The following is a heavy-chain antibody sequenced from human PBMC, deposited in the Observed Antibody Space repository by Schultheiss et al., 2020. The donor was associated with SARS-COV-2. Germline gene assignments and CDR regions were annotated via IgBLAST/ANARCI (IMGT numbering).Heavy chain of an antibody. CDR3: ARGGTRHYYYYGMDV. CDR2: ISAYNGNT. V-gene: IGHV1-18*01. Sequence: ASVKVSCKASGYTFTSYGISWVRQAPGQGLEWMGWISAYNGNTNYAQKLQGRVTMTTDTSTSTAYMELSRLRSDDTAVYYCARGGTRHYYYYGMDVWGQGTTVTVSS. J-gene: IGHJ6*02. CDR1: GYTFTSYG. D-gene: IGHD1/OR15-1a*01.